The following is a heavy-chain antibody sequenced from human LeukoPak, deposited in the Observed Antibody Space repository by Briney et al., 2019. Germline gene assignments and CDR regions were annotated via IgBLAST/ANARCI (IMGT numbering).Heavy chain of an antibody. Sequence: GGSLRLSCAASGFTFSDYYMSWIRQAPGKGLEWVSNIRSSGSTIYIADSVKGRLTISRDNAKNSLYLQMNSLTAGDTAVYYCARAYYYDSSGAFDYWGQGTLVTVSS. CDR3: ARAYYYDSSGAFDY. CDR1: GFTFSDYY. V-gene: IGHV3-11*04. D-gene: IGHD3-22*01. CDR2: IRSSGSTI. J-gene: IGHJ4*02.